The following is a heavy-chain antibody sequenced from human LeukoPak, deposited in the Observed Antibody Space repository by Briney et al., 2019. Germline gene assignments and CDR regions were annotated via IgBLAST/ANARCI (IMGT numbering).Heavy chain of an antibody. CDR2: INPTGGST. J-gene: IGHJ5*02. CDR3: ARDNSVGDNAWWFDP. CDR1: GYTFTSYY. V-gene: IGHV1-46*01. D-gene: IGHD1-26*01. Sequence: ASVKVSCKASGYTFTSYYMHWVRQAPGRGREGMGLINPTGGSTGYAQKFQGRVTMTRDMSTSTDYMELSSLRSEDTAIYYCARDNSVGDNAWWFDPWGQGTLVTVSS.